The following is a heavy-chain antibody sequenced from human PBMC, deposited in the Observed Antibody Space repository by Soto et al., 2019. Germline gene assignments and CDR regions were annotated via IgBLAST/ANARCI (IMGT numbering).Heavy chain of an antibody. Sequence: SETLSLTCTVSGGSISSSSYYWGWIRQPPGKGLEWIGSIYYSGSTYYNPSLKSRVTISLDKSENQFSLKVTSLTAADTAVYYCESRDPGTSVDYWGQGTLVTVSS. J-gene: IGHJ4*02. CDR2: IYYSGST. D-gene: IGHD1-7*01. CDR3: ESRDPGTSVDY. CDR1: GGSISSSSYY. V-gene: IGHV4-39*07.